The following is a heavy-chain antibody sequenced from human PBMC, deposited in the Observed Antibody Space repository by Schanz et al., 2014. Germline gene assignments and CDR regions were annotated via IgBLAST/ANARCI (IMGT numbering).Heavy chain of an antibody. CDR2: INPSGGST. J-gene: IGHJ4*02. D-gene: IGHD6-13*01. V-gene: IGHV1-46*03. Sequence: QVQLEQSGAEVKKPGASVKVSCKASGYTFTSYSMHWVRQAPGQGLEWMGMINPSGGSTTYAQKFQGRVTMTRDTSTSTVYMELSSLRSEDTAVYYCARDGVDAAAGGNYWGQGTLVTVSS. CDR1: GYTFTSYS. CDR3: ARDGVDAAAGGNY.